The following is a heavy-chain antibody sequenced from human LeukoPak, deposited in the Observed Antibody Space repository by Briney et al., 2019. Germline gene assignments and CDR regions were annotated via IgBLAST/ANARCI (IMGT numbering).Heavy chain of an antibody. CDR3: ARDTFYYDSGSFEDWFDP. V-gene: IGHV1-8*01. CDR2: MNPNSGNT. D-gene: IGHD3-10*01. CDR1: GYTFTSYD. Sequence: GASVKVSCKASGYTFTSYDINWVRQATGQGLEWMGWMNPNSGNTGYAQKFQGRVTMTRNTSISTAYMELSSLRSEDAAVYYCARDTFYYDSGSFEDWFDPWGQGTLVTVSS. J-gene: IGHJ5*02.